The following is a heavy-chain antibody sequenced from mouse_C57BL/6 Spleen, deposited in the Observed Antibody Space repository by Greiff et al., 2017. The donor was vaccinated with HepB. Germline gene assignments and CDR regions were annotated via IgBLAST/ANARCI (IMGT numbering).Heavy chain of an antibody. V-gene: IGHV1-18*01. CDR2: INPNNGGT. Sequence: EVQLQQSGPELVKPGASVKIPCKASGYTFTDYNMDWVKQSHGKSLEWIGDINPNNGGTIYNQKFKGKATLTVDKSSSTAYMELRSLTSEDTAVYYCARVGDIYYGSSYEYFDVWGTGTTVTVSS. CDR3: ARVGDIYYGSSYEYFDV. CDR1: GYTFTDYN. D-gene: IGHD1-1*01. J-gene: IGHJ1*03.